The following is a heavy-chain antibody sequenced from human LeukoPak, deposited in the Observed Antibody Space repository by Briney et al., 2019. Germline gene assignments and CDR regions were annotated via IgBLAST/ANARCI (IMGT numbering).Heavy chain of an antibody. J-gene: IGHJ5*02. D-gene: IGHD1-1*01. CDR2: LNPKSGGT. CDR3: ARNDWNDPWFDP. V-gene: IGHV1-2*02. Sequence: GASVKVSCKASGYTFTCYYIHWVRQAPGQGLEWMGWLNPKSGGTDCAQNFQGRVTMTRDTIINTAYMELSRLRSDDTAVYYCARNDWNDPWFDPWGQGTLVTVTS. CDR1: GYTFTCYY.